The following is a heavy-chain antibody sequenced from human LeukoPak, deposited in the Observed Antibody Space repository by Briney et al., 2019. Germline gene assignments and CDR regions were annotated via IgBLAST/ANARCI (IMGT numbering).Heavy chain of an antibody. D-gene: IGHD2-2*01. V-gene: IGHV1-18*01. CDR2: ISAYNGNT. Sequence: ASVKVSCKASGYTFTSYGISWVRQAPGQGLEWMGWISAYNGNTNYAQKLQGRVTMTTDTSTSTAYMELRSLRSDDTAVYYCARIWSDCSSTSCYHLDYWGQGTLVTVSS. J-gene: IGHJ4*02. CDR1: GYTFTSYG. CDR3: ARIWSDCSSTSCYHLDY.